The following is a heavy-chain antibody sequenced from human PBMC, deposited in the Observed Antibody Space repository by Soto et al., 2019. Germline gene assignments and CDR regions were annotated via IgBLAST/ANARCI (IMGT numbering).Heavy chain of an antibody. D-gene: IGHD3-3*01. J-gene: IGHJ4*02. Sequence: GGSLRLSCAASGFTFSSYGMHWVRQAPGKGLEWVAVISYDGSNKYYADSVKGRFTISRDNSKNTLYLQMNSLRAEDTAVYYCAKDHIDFWSGYHTPGYWGQGTLVTVSS. CDR1: GFTFSSYG. CDR2: ISYDGSNK. CDR3: AKDHIDFWSGYHTPGY. V-gene: IGHV3-30*18.